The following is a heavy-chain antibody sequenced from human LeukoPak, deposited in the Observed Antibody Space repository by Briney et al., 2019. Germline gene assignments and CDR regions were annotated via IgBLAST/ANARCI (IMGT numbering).Heavy chain of an antibody. V-gene: IGHV3-30*03. CDR3: ARGATYYYDSSDY. Sequence: PGGSLRLSCAASGFTFSSYGMHWVRQAPGKGLEWVAVISYDGSNKYYADSVKGRLTISRDNSKNTLYLQMNSLRAEDTAVYYCARGATYYYDSSDYWGLGALVTVSS. CDR2: ISYDGSNK. CDR1: GFTFSSYG. J-gene: IGHJ4*02. D-gene: IGHD3-22*01.